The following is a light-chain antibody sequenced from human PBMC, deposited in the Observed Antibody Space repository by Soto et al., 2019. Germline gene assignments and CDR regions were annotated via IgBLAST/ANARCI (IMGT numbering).Light chain of an antibody. CDR1: QTITSY. CDR2: AAS. J-gene: IGKJ2*01. V-gene: IGKV1-39*01. Sequence: DIQMTQSPSSLSASVGDRVTITCRASQTITSYLNWFQQKPGKAPKLLIFAASSLQSGIPSRFSGSGSGTGFSLPISSLQPEDFATYYCQQSYSTPYTFGQGTKLEIK. CDR3: QQSYSTPYT.